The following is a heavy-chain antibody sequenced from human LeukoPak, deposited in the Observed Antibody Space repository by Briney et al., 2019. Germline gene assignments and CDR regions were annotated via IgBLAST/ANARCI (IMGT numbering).Heavy chain of an antibody. J-gene: IGHJ2*01. V-gene: IGHV1-69*01. Sequence: SVRVSCKASGGTFSSYAISWVRQAPGQGLEWMGGIIPIFGTANYAQKFQGRVTITADESTSTAYMELSSLRSEDTAVYYCARGRAVAWVFDLWGRGTLVTVSS. CDR3: ARGRAVAWVFDL. D-gene: IGHD6-19*01. CDR1: GGTFSSYA. CDR2: IIPIFGTA.